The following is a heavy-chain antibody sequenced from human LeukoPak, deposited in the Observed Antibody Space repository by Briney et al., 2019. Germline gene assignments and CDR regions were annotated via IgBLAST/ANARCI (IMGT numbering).Heavy chain of an antibody. CDR1: GYSISSGYY. D-gene: IGHD1-26*01. J-gene: IGHJ6*04. CDR2: IYHSGST. V-gene: IGHV4-38-2*02. Sequence: SETLSLTCTVSGYSISSGYYWGWIRQPPGKGLEWIGSIYHSGSTYYNPSLKSRVTISVDTSKNQISLKLSSVTAADTAVYYCARDGAARFSDVWGKGTTVTVSS. CDR3: ARDGAARFSDV.